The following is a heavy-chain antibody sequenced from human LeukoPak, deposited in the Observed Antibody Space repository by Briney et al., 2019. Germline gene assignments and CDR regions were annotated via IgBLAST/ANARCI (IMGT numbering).Heavy chain of an antibody. CDR1: GFTFNSYN. V-gene: IGHV3-21*01. CDR3: TRGWSVFDY. Sequence: GGSLRLSCAAPGFTFNSYNMNWVRQAPGKGLEWVSSISSSNSYIYYADSLKGRFTISRDDAKDSLYLQMDSLRAEDTAVYYCTRGWSVFDYWGQGTLVTVSS. CDR2: ISSSNSYI. D-gene: IGHD3-10*02. J-gene: IGHJ4*02.